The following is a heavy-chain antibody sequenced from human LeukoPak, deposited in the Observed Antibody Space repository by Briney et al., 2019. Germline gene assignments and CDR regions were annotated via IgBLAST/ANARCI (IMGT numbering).Heavy chain of an antibody. Sequence: SETLSLTCTVSGGSISTYYWSWIRQPPGKGLEWIGYVHYSGTTNYNPSLKNRFTISLDTSKNQSSLNLSSVTAADTAGYYWARMGGYSGYATHWGQGTLVTVSS. CDR3: ARMGGYSGYATH. CDR1: GGSISTYY. J-gene: IGHJ4*02. D-gene: IGHD5-12*01. V-gene: IGHV4-59*08. CDR2: VHYSGTT.